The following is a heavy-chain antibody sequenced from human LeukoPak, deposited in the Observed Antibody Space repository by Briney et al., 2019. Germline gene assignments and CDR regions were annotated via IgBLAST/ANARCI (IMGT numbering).Heavy chain of an antibody. Sequence: GGSLRLSCAASGFTFSSYGMHWVRQAPGKGLEWVAFIRYDGSNKYYADSVKGRFTISRDNSKNTLYLQMNSLRAEDTAVYYCAKDLRERDADYLLFDFWGQGALVTVSS. CDR1: GFTFSSYG. CDR2: IRYDGSNK. D-gene: IGHD3-16*01. J-gene: IGHJ4*02. V-gene: IGHV3-30*02. CDR3: AKDLRERDADYLLFDF.